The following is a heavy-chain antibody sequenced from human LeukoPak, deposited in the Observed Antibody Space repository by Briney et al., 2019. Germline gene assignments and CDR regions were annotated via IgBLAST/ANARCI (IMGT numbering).Heavy chain of an antibody. V-gene: IGHV1-24*01. CDR1: GYTLTELS. Sequence: GASVKVSCKVSGYTLTELSMHWVRQAPGKGLEWMGGFDPEDGETIYAQKFQGRVIMTEDTSTDTAYMELSSLRSEDTAVYYCATGVAAADSLVYWGQGTLVTVSS. D-gene: IGHD6-13*01. CDR3: ATGVAAADSLVY. J-gene: IGHJ4*02. CDR2: FDPEDGET.